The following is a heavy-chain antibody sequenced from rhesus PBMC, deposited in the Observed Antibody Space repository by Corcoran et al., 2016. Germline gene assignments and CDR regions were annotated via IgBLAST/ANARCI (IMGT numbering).Heavy chain of an antibody. CDR1: GGSISSNF. Sequence: QLQLQESGPGLVKPSETLSLTCAVSGGSISSNFGPWIRQPPGKGLDWIGRVSGSGGSTDYNPSLKSRVTISTDTSKNQFSLKLSSVTAADTAVYYCTLSFGSGWSPRWGQGVLVTVSS. CDR2: VSGSGGST. D-gene: IGHD6S26*01. J-gene: IGHJ4*01. CDR3: TLSFGSGWSPR. V-gene: IGHV4-173*01.